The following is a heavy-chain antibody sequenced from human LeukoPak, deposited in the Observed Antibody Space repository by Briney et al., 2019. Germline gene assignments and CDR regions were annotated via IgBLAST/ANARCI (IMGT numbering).Heavy chain of an antibody. D-gene: IGHD3-10*01. CDR1: GFTFDDYA. CDR2: ISWNSGSI. CDR3: AKDGDSTMDRGLSPLDY. V-gene: IGHV3-9*01. Sequence: PGGSLRLSCAASGFTFDDYAMHWVRQAPGKGLEWVSGISWNSGSIGYADSVKGRFTISRDNAKNSLYLQMNSLRAEDTALYYCAKDGDSTMDRGLSPLDYWGQGTLVTVSS. J-gene: IGHJ4*02.